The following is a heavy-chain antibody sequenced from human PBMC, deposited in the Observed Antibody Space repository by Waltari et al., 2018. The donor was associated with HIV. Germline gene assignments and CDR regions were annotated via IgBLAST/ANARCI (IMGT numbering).Heavy chain of an antibody. CDR2: INSDGSDT. CDR3: TRDLSTYGHEFDY. V-gene: IGHV3-74*01. D-gene: IGHD2-2*01. CDR1: GFNFRSYW. Sequence: VQLVESGGKLVQPGGSLRLSCAASGFNFRSYWVHWSRHVPGKGLVLVSNINSDGSDTSYLESVKGRFTISRDNANNTLYLQMNNLRGEDTAMYFCTRDLSTYGHEFDYWGQGTLVTVAS. J-gene: IGHJ4*02.